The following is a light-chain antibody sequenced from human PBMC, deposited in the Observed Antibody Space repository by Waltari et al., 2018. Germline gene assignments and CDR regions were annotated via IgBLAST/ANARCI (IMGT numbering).Light chain of an antibody. J-gene: IGKJ2*01. Sequence: EIVLTQSPDTLSLSPGEIATLSCRASQSVGGYLAWYQHKPGQAPRLLISGASNRATGIPARFSGSGSGTDFTLTISSLEPEDFAVYYCQQRAGWPLYSFGQGTRLEI. CDR1: QSVGGY. CDR2: GAS. V-gene: IGKV3-11*01. CDR3: QQRAGWPLYS.